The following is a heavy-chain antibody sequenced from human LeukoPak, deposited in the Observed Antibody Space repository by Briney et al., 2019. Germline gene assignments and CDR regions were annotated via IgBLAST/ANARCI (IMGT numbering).Heavy chain of an antibody. CDR2: IIPILGTA. V-gene: IGHV1-69*10. Sequence: ASVKVSCKASGGTFSSYAISWVRQAPGQGLEWMGGIIPILGTANYAQKFQGRVTITADKSTSTAYMELSSLRSEDKAVYYCARGGMITYDVALGYWGQGTLVTVSS. J-gene: IGHJ4*02. D-gene: IGHD3-16*01. CDR1: GGTFSSYA. CDR3: ARGGMITYDVALGY.